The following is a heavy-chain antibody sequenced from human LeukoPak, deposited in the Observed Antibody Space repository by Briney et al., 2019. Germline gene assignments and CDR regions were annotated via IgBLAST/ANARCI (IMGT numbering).Heavy chain of an antibody. J-gene: IGHJ3*02. CDR1: GFTFSSYS. Sequence: PGGSLKLSCEASGFTFSSYSMNWVRQAPGKGLEWVSYISFSSATIHYADSVKGRFTVSRDNAKNSLYLQMNSLRAEDTALYYCARDTHYYGSGSPAFDNWGQGTMVTVSS. V-gene: IGHV3-48*01. CDR2: ISFSSATI. D-gene: IGHD3-10*01. CDR3: ARDTHYYGSGSPAFDN.